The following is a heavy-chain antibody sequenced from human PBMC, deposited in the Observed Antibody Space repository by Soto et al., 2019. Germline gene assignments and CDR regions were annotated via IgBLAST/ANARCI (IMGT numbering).Heavy chain of an antibody. CDR3: AKGLVGGFDY. J-gene: IGHJ4*02. V-gene: IGHV3-23*01. CDR1: GFTFSSYA. CDR2: ISGSGGST. D-gene: IGHD1-26*01. Sequence: EVQLLESGGGLVQPGGSLRLSFAASGFTFSSYAMTWVRQAPGKGLEWVSAISGSGGSTYYADSVKGRFTISRDNSKNTLYLQMNSLSAEDTAVYYCAKGLVGGFDYWGQGTMVTVSS.